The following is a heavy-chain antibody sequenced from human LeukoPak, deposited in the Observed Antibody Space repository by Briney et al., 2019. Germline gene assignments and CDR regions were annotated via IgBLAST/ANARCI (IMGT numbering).Heavy chain of an antibody. J-gene: IGHJ5*02. CDR3: ARAYSSSWYWNWFDP. CDR1: GYSISSGYY. D-gene: IGHD6-13*01. CDR2: IYPTGST. Sequence: SETLSLTCTVSGYSISSGYYWGWIRRPPGKGLEWIGNIYPTGSTYYNPPLKSRVTISVDTSKNQFSLKVSSVSAADTALYYVARAYSSSWYWNWFDPGGKGTLVTVSS. V-gene: IGHV4-38-2*02.